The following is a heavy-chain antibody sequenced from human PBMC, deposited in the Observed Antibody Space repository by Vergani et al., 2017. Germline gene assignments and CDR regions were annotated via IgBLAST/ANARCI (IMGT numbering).Heavy chain of an antibody. D-gene: IGHD3-9*01. CDR2: INPSGGHT. CDR3: ARGDYGILTGYRY. Sequence: QVQVVQSGAEVKKSGASVKVSCKTSGYTFSNYYMHWVRQAPGQGLEWMGIINPSGGHTNYAQKFQGRVTMTRDTSKSTVYMELSSLRYEDTAIYYCARGDYGILTGYRYWGQGALVTVSA. V-gene: IGHV1-46*03. J-gene: IGHJ4*02. CDR1: GYTFSNYY.